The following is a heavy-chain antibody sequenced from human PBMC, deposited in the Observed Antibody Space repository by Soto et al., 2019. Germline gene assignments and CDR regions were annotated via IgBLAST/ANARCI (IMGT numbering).Heavy chain of an antibody. CDR2: IYYSGST. D-gene: IGHD3-3*01. V-gene: IGHV4-59*01. J-gene: IGHJ4*02. CDR3: AREGITIFGGIFDY. CDR1: GGSISSYY. Sequence: QVQLQESGPGLVKPSETLSLTCTVSGGSISSYYWSWIRQPPGKGLEWIGYIYYSGSTNYNPSLKSRVTISVDTSKNQFSLKLSSVTAADTAVYYCAREGITIFGGIFDYWGQGTLVTVSS.